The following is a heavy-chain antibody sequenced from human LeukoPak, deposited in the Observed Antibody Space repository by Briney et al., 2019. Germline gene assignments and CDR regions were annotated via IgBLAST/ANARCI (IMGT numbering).Heavy chain of an antibody. CDR3: AKTYDFWSGYYTGSPLGFDY. J-gene: IGHJ4*02. Sequence: GSSLRLSCAASGFTFSSYSMNWVRQAPGKGLEWVSYISSSSSTIYYADSVEGRFTISRDNAKNSLYLQMNSLRAEDTAVYYCAKTYDFWSGYYTGSPLGFDYWGQGTLVTVSS. V-gene: IGHV3-48*01. D-gene: IGHD3-3*01. CDR1: GFTFSSYS. CDR2: ISSSSSTI.